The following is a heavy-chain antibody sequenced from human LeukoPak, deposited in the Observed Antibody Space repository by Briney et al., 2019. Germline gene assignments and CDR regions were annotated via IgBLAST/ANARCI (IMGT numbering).Heavy chain of an antibody. D-gene: IGHD6-13*01. J-gene: IGHJ4*02. Sequence: GGSLRLSCAASGFTFSGYTMNWVRQAPGKGLEWVSSITYSSTYIYYADSVKGRFTISRDNAKNSLYLQMTSLRAEDTAVYYCARAKAAAESPGYWGQGTLVTVSS. V-gene: IGHV3-21*01. CDR2: ITYSSTYI. CDR3: ARAKAAAESPGY. CDR1: GFTFSGYT.